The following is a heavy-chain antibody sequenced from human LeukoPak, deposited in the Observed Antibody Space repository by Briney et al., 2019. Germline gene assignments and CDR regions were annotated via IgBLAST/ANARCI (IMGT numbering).Heavy chain of an antibody. J-gene: IGHJ5*02. CDR1: GFTFSSYG. Sequence: GGSLRLSCAASGFTFSSYGMHWVRQAPGKGLEWVAVIWYVGSNKYYADSVKGRFTISRDNSKNTLYLQMNSLRAEDTAVYYCARDSASQYYDFWSGYSDWFDPWGQGTLVTVSS. V-gene: IGHV3-33*01. CDR3: ARDSASQYYDFWSGYSDWFDP. D-gene: IGHD3-3*01. CDR2: IWYVGSNK.